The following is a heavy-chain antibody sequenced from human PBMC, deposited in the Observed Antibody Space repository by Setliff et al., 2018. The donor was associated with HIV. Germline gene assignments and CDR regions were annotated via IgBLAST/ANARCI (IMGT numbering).Heavy chain of an antibody. J-gene: IGHJ4*02. Sequence: SETLSLTCAVSGGSISSSNYYWVWIRQPPGKELGWIGSFYYSGSTYYNPSLKSRVTISLDTSKNQFSLKVGSVTAADTAVYYCAAKKSGDYPFNWGQGTLVTVSS. D-gene: IGHD4-17*01. CDR1: GGSISSSNYY. CDR3: AAKKSGDYPFN. CDR2: FYYSGST. V-gene: IGHV4-39*07.